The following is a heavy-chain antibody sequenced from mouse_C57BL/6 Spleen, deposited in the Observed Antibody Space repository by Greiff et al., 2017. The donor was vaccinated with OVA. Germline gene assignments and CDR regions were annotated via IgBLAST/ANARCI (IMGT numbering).Heavy chain of an antibody. CDR3: ARGDYDYDVPFAY. CDR2: ISYDGSN. Sequence: ESGPGLVKPSQSLSLTCSVTGYSITSGYYWNWIRQFPGNKLEWMGYISYDGSNNYNPSLKNRISITRDTSKNQFFLKLNSVTTEDTATYYCARGDYDYDVPFAYWGQGTLVTVSA. CDR1: GYSITSGYY. J-gene: IGHJ3*01. V-gene: IGHV3-6*01. D-gene: IGHD2-4*01.